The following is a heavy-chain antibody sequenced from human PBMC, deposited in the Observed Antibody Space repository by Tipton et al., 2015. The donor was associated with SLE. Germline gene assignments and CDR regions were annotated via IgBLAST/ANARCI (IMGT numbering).Heavy chain of an antibody. V-gene: IGHV4-59*11. CDR2: IHYTGAT. CDR3: ARLHGYSYGLTWFDP. J-gene: IGHJ5*02. CDR1: GGSITNHY. Sequence: TLSLTCTVSGGSITNHYWNWIRQPPGKGLEGFGYIHYTGATHANPSPKSRVTMSVDTSTNQFSLELTSVTAADTAVYYCARLHGYSYGLTWFDPWGQGTLISVSS. D-gene: IGHD5-18*01.